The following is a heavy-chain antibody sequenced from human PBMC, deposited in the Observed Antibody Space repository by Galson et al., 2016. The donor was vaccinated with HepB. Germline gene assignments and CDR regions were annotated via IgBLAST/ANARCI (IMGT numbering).Heavy chain of an antibody. Sequence: SLRLSCAASGFTVSTNYMSWVRQAPGKGLEWVSVIYSGGSTYYADSVKGRFTISRDNSKNTLYLQINSLRAEDTAMYYCARRSSPSSGWHYYFDYWGQGTLVTVSS. CDR1: GFTVSTNY. CDR3: ARRSSPSSGWHYYFDY. J-gene: IGHJ4*02. D-gene: IGHD6-19*01. V-gene: IGHV3-53*01. CDR2: IYSGGST.